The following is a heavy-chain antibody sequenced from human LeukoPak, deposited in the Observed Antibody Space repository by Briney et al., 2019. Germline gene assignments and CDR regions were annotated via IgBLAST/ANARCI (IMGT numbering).Heavy chain of an antibody. V-gene: IGHV3-21*01. Sequence: GGSLRLSCAASGFTFSSYSMNWVRQAPGKGLEWVSSISSSSSYIYYADSVKGRFTISRDNSKNTLYLQMNSLRAEDTAVYYCANGRDRVPAAIGSALGLDYWGQGTLVTVSS. CDR3: ANGRDRVPAAIGSALGLDY. D-gene: IGHD2-2*01. J-gene: IGHJ4*02. CDR2: ISSSSSYI. CDR1: GFTFSSYS.